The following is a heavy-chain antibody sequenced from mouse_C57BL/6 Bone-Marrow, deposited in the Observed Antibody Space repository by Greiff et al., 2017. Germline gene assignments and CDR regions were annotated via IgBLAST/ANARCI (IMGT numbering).Heavy chain of an antibody. Sequence: QVQLQQPGAELVKPGASVKPSCKASGYTFTSYWMQWVKQRPGQGLEWIGEIDPSDSYTNYNQKFKGKATLTVDTSSSTAYMQLSSLTSEDSAVYYCAREGITTVVATPPWFAYWGQGTLVTVSA. D-gene: IGHD1-1*01. CDR1: GYTFTSYW. V-gene: IGHV1-50*01. CDR3: AREGITTVVATPPWFAY. CDR2: IDPSDSYT. J-gene: IGHJ3*01.